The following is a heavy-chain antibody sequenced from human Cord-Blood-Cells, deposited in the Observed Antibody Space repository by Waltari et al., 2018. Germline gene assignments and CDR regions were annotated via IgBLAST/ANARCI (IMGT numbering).Heavy chain of an antibody. Sequence: VTLKESGPVLVKPTETLTLTCTVSGFSLSNARMGVSWIRHPPGKALEWLAHIFSNDEKSYSTSLKSRLTISKDTSKSQVVLTMTNMDPVDTATYYCARIRRSSSWYKDDAFDIWGQGTMVTVSS. CDR2: IFSNDEK. D-gene: IGHD6-13*01. J-gene: IGHJ3*02. V-gene: IGHV2-26*01. CDR1: GFSLSNARMG. CDR3: ARIRRSSSWYKDDAFDI.